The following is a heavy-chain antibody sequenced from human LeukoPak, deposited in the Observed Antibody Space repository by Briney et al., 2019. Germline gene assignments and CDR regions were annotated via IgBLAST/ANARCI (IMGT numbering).Heavy chain of an antibody. CDR1: GDSINNYY. J-gene: IGHJ4*02. CDR2: VYYSGST. V-gene: IGHV4-59*01. Sequence: PSETLSLSCTVSGDSINNYYWSWIRQPPGKGVEWIGYVYYSGSTNYNPSLRSRVTISVDSSKTQFSLKLRSATAADTAVYFCARDSRYASGRAFDNWGQGTLVTVSS. CDR3: ARDSRYASGRAFDN. D-gene: IGHD6-19*01.